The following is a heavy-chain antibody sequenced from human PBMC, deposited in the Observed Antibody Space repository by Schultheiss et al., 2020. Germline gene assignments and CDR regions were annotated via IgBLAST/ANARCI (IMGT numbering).Heavy chain of an antibody. D-gene: IGHD2-2*01. V-gene: IGHV4-34*01. CDR1: GGSFSGYY. CDR3: ARGRLYCSSTSCPEDYYYYYGMDV. J-gene: IGHJ6*02. Sequence: SQTISLTCAVYGGSFSGYYWGWIRQPPGKGLEWIGSIYYSGTTYYNPSLKSRVTISMDTSKNQFSLKLSSVTAADTAVYYCARGRLYCSSTSCPEDYYYYYGMDVWGQGTTVTVSS. CDR2: IYYSGTT.